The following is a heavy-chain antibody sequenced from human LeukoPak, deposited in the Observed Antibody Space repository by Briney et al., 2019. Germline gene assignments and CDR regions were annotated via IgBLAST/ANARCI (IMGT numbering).Heavy chain of an antibody. J-gene: IGHJ6*03. CDR3: ARENTNNYYHFYMDV. Sequence: GGSLRLSCTASGFTVNTNYMTWVRQAPGKGLEWVSLMDTSGSTYYADSVKGRFSLSGDNSKNTLYLQMNSLRVEDTALYYCARENTNNYYHFYMDVWGKGTTVTVSS. CDR1: GFTVNTNY. V-gene: IGHV3-53*01. D-gene: IGHD1/OR15-1a*01. CDR2: MDTSGST.